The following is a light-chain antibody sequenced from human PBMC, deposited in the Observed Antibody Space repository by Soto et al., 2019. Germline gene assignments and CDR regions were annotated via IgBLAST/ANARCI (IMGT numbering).Light chain of an antibody. CDR3: HQYGSSPPWT. Sequence: DSVLTQSPGTLSLSPGEIATLSCRASQTIPRNFLAWFQQKPGQAPRLLIYGSSNRPSGIPDRFSGGGSGTDFTLRISRLEPEDFAVYYCHQYGSSPPWTFGQGTKVDI. V-gene: IGKV3-20*01. CDR2: GSS. CDR1: QTIPRNF. J-gene: IGKJ1*01.